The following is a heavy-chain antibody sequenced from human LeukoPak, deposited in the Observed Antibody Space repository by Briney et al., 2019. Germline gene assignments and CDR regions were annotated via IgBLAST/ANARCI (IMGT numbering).Heavy chain of an antibody. D-gene: IGHD4-17*01. CDR2: ISWNSGSI. CDR3: ARGHTAVTRHFDF. CDR1: GFTLDDYA. V-gene: IGHV3-9*01. J-gene: IGHJ4*02. Sequence: GGSLRLSCAASGFTLDDYAMHWVRQAPGKGLEWVSGISWNSGSIGYADSVKGRFTISRDNAKNSLYLQMNSLRAEDTAVYYCARGHTAVTRHFDFWGQGTLVTVSS.